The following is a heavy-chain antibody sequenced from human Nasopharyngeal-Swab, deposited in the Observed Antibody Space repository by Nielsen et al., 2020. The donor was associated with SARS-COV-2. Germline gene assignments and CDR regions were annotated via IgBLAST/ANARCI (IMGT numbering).Heavy chain of an antibody. V-gene: IGHV3-23*01. CDR2: ISGSGGST. CDR3: AKEPSYSSGWLSWFDP. D-gene: IGHD6-19*01. Sequence: WIRQPPGKGLEWVSAISGSGGSTYYADYVKGRFTISRDNSKNTLYLQMNSLRADDTAVYYCAKEPSYSSGWLSWFDPWGQGTLVTVSS. J-gene: IGHJ5*02.